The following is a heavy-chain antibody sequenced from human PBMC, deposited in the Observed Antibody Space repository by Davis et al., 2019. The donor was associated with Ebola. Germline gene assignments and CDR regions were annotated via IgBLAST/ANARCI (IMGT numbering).Heavy chain of an antibody. CDR2: IYHSGST. V-gene: IGHV4-34*01. D-gene: IGHD5-12*01. CDR3: ARDGGYSGYDSGSYGY. Sequence: SETLSLTCAVYGGSFSGYYWSWIRQPPGKGLEWIGEIYHSGSTNYNPSLKSRVTISVDKSKNQFSLKLSSVTAADTAVYYCARDGGYSGYDSGSYGYWGQGTLVTVSS. J-gene: IGHJ4*02. CDR1: GGSFSGYY.